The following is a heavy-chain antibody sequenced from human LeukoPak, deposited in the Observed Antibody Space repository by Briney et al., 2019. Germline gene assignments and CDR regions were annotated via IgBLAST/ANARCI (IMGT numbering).Heavy chain of an antibody. CDR3: ARDGDTSSGWYGYFDY. CDR2: INPSGGGT. D-gene: IGHD6-19*01. CDR1: GYSFTSYY. V-gene: IGHV1-46*01. Sequence: ASVKVSCKASGYSFTSYYMHWVRQAPGQGLEWMAMINPSGGGTSYAQNFLGRVTMTRDTSTSTVYMELSSLRSEDTAVYYCARDGDTSSGWYGYFDYWGQGTLVTVSS. J-gene: IGHJ4*02.